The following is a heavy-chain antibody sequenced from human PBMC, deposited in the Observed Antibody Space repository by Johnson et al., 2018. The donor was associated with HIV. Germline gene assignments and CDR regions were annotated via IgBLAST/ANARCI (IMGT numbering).Heavy chain of an antibody. CDR3: AKDVDRLLWEGDAFDI. V-gene: IGHV3-23*04. CDR2: ISGSGGST. CDR1: GFTVSSNY. J-gene: IGHJ3*02. D-gene: IGHD1-26*01. Sequence: VQVVESGGGLVQPGGSLRLSCAASGFTVSSNYMSWVRQAPGKGLEWVSAISGSGGSTYYADSVKGRFTISRDKTKNTLYLEMNSLRTEDTAVYHCAKDVDRLLWEGDAFDIWGQGTMVTVSS.